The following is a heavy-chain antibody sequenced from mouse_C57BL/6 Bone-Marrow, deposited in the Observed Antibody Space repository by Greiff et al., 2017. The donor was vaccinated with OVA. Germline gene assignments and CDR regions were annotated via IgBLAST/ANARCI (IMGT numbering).Heavy chain of an antibody. Sequence: VQLQESGPGLVQPSQSLSITCTVSGFALTSYGVHWVRQSPGKGLEWLGVIWSGGSPDYNAAFISRLSISKDNAMSQVFCKMNSLQADDTAIYYCARTNYAMDYWGQGTSVTVSS. CDR2: IWSGGSP. CDR3: ARTNYAMDY. V-gene: IGHV2-2*01. CDR1: GFALTSYG. J-gene: IGHJ4*01.